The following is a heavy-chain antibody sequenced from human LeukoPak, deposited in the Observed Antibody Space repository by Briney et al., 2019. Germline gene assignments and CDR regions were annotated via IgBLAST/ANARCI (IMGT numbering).Heavy chain of an antibody. V-gene: IGHV4-30-4*08. Sequence: SGTLSPTCTVSGGSISSGDYYWSWIRQPPGKGLEWIGYIYYSGSTYYNPSLKSRVTISVDTSKNQFSLKLSSVTAADTAVYYCARGIAAAGTHYFDYWGQGTLVTVSS. CDR2: IYYSGST. D-gene: IGHD6-13*01. J-gene: IGHJ4*02. CDR1: GGSISSGDYY. CDR3: ARGIAAAGTHYFDY.